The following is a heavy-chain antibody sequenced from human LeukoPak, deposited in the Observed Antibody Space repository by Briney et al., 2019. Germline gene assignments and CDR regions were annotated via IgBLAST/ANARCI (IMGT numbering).Heavy chain of an antibody. D-gene: IGHD2-2*01. V-gene: IGHV3-21*01. CDR1: GFTFSSYS. Sequence: GGSLRLSCAASGFTFSSYSMNWVRQAPGKGLEWVSSISSSSSYIYYADSVKGRFTISRDNAKNSLYLQMNSLRAEDTAVYYCARLRSTSYYFDYWGQGTLVTVS. CDR2: ISSSSSYI. J-gene: IGHJ4*02. CDR3: ARLRSTSYYFDY.